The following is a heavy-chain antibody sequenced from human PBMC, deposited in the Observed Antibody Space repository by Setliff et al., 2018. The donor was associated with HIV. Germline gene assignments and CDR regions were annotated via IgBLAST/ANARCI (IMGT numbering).Heavy chain of an antibody. Sequence: NPSETLSLTCTVSGDPISTYYWSWVRKRPGKGLEWIGYVYYSGSTSYSPSLRGRVTMSVDPSKNQFSLKLNSVTAADTAIYYCARGKYDTSDYYTNFYYYYMDVWGKGTAVTVSS. CDR2: VYYSGST. J-gene: IGHJ6*03. CDR1: GDPISTYY. CDR3: ARGKYDTSDYYTNFYYYYMDV. V-gene: IGHV4-59*01. D-gene: IGHD3-22*01.